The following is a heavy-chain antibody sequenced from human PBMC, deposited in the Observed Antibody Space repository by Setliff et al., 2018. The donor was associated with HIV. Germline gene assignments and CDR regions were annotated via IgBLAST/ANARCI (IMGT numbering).Heavy chain of an antibody. CDR3: ARDRASVRDTIFGGAQYYYYMDV. D-gene: IGHD3-3*01. CDR1: GFTVSSYY. V-gene: IGHV3-7*01. CDR2: IKKGGSEK. Sequence: GGSLRLSCAASGFTVSSYYMSWVRQAPGKGLEWVASIKKGGSEKYYVASVKGRFTMSRDNAKNSLYLQMNSLRADDTAVYYCARDRASVRDTIFGGAQYYYYMDVWGKGTTVTVSS. J-gene: IGHJ6*03.